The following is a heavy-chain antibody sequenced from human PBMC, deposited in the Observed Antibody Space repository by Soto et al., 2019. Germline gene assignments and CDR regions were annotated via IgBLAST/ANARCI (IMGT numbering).Heavy chain of an antibody. D-gene: IGHD3-16*01. CDR3: ARVAYTSRATHWFDC. Sequence: ASVKVSCKASGGTFTNYAVSWVRQAPGQGLEWMGDIIPIFGTTNYAQKFQGRVTIAADESTSTGYMELTNLRSADTALNYCARVAYTSRATHWFDCWGQGTLVTVSS. CDR1: GGTFTNYA. CDR2: IIPIFGTT. J-gene: IGHJ5*01. V-gene: IGHV1-69*13.